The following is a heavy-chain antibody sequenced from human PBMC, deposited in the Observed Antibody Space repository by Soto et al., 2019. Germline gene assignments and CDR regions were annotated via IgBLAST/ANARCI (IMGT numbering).Heavy chain of an antibody. CDR2: ISSSSSYI. J-gene: IGHJ3*01. CDR1: GFTFSSYS. D-gene: IGHD6-19*01. CDR3: ARDRSEQWRETLHAFDC. Sequence: EVQLVESGGGLVQPGGSLRLSCAASGFTFSSYSMNWVRQAPGKGLEWVSSISSSSSYIYYADSVKGRFTISRDNAKNYLYLQMNSLRAEDTAVYYCARDRSEQWRETLHAFDCWGQGTMVTVSS. V-gene: IGHV3-21*01.